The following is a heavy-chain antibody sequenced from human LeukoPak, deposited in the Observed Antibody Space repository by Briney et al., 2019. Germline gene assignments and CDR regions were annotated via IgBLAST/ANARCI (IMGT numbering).Heavy chain of an antibody. J-gene: IGHJ4*02. D-gene: IGHD7-27*01. Sequence: GRSLRLSCAASGFTFDDYAMYWVRQVPGKGLEWVSGISWNSGSIGYADSVKGRSTISRDNAKNSLYLQMNSLRAEDTALYYCAKAPGLVSYFDYWGQGTLVTVSS. CDR2: ISWNSGSI. CDR3: AKAPGLVSYFDY. CDR1: GFTFDDYA. V-gene: IGHV3-9*01.